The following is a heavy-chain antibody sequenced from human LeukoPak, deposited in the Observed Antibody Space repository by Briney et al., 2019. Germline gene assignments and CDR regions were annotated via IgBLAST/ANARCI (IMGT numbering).Heavy chain of an antibody. CDR2: ISGSGGST. CDR1: GFTFSSYA. CDR3: AKAILYYDFWSGYPADYYYGMDV. J-gene: IGHJ6*02. Sequence: PGGSLRLSCAASGFTFSSYAMSWVRQAPGKGLEWVSAISGSGGSTYYADSVKGRFTISRDNSKNTLYLQMNSLRAEDTAVYYCAKAILYYDFWSGYPADYYYGMDVWGQGTTVTVSS. D-gene: IGHD3-3*01. V-gene: IGHV3-23*01.